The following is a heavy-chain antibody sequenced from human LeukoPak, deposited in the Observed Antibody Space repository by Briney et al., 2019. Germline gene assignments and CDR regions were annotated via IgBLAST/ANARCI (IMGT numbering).Heavy chain of an antibody. J-gene: IGHJ4*02. CDR3: ARHFGRLSSFFID. V-gene: IGHV4-39*01. CDR2: IYYSGST. CDR1: GGSIGSSSYY. Sequence: SETLSLTCTVSGGSIGSSSYYWGWIRQPPGKGLEWIGSIYYSGSTYYNPSLKSRVTISVDTSKNQFSLKLSSVTAADTAVYYCARHFGRLSSFFIDWGQGTLVTVSS. D-gene: IGHD3/OR15-3a*01.